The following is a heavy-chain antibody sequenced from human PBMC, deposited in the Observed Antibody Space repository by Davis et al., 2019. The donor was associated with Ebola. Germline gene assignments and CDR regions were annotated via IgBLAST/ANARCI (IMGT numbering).Heavy chain of an antibody. Sequence: AASVKVSCKASGYTFTSYAMNWVRQAPGQGLEWMGGIIPIFGTANYAQKFQGRVTITADTSTSTAYMELRSLRSDDTAVYYCARGITMVRGQDYFDYWGQGTLVTVSS. V-gene: IGHV1-69*06. CDR3: ARGITMVRGQDYFDY. CDR2: IIPIFGTA. CDR1: GYTFTSYA. D-gene: IGHD3-10*01. J-gene: IGHJ4*02.